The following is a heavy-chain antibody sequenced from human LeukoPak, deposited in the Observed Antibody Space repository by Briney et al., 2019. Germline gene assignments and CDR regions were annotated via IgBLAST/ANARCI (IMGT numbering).Heavy chain of an antibody. Sequence: GASVKVSCKASGYTFTGYYLHWVRQAPGQGLEWMGRINPNSGDTNYAQEFQGRVTMTRDTSISTAYMELSRLRSDDTAVYYCARDFGLAVAGNDFDYWGQGTLVTVSS. D-gene: IGHD6-19*01. J-gene: IGHJ4*02. CDR3: ARDFGLAVAGNDFDY. CDR1: GYTFTGYY. CDR2: INPNSGDT. V-gene: IGHV1-2*06.